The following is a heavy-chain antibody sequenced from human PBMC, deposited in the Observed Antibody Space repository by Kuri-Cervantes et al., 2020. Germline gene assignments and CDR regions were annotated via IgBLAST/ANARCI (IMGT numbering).Heavy chain of an antibody. Sequence: GESLKISCAASGFTFSTYSMNWVRQAPGKGLEWVSYISSNSYTVYYAGSVRGRFTISRDNAKDSLYLQMNSLRAEDTAVYYCARAARRPYSYYFDYWGQGTLVTVSS. CDR1: GFTFSTYS. D-gene: IGHD2-15*01. V-gene: IGHV3-48*04. J-gene: IGHJ4*02. CDR2: ISSNSYTV. CDR3: ARAARRPYSYYFDY.